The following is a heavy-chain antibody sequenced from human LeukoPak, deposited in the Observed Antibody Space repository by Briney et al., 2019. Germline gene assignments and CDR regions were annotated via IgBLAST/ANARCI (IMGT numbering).Heavy chain of an antibody. D-gene: IGHD1-26*01. CDR1: GYTFTGYY. CDR3: AGSWGWDYYYMDV. CDR2: INPNSGGT. V-gene: IGHV1-2*02. Sequence: ASVKVSCKASGYTFTGYYMHWVRQAPGQGLEWMGWINPNSGGTNYAQKFQGRVTMTRDTSISTAYMELSRLRSDDTAVYYCAGSWGWDYYYMDVWGKGTTVTVSS. J-gene: IGHJ6*03.